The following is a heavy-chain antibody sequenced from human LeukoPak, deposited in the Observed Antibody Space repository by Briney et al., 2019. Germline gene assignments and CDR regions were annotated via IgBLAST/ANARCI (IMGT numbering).Heavy chain of an antibody. CDR3: ARLAAAASRGY. CDR1: GGSFNGYY. CDR2: INHSGST. D-gene: IGHD6-25*01. J-gene: IGHJ4*02. V-gene: IGHV4-34*01. Sequence: SETLSLTCAVYGGSFNGYYWSWSRQPPGKGLEWSGEINHSGSTNYNPSLKSRVTISVDTSKNQFSLKLSSVTAADTAVYYCARLAAAASRGYWGQGTLVTVSS.